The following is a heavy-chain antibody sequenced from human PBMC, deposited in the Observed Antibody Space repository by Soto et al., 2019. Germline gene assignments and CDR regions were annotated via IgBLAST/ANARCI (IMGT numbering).Heavy chain of an antibody. CDR3: ARDWGGGSYNPSITMIVVGPFDP. CDR2: IYYSGIT. J-gene: IGHJ5*02. Sequence: PLALTCTDSGGCISSGGYDWSWIRQHPGKGLEWIGYIYYSGITYYNPSLKSRVTISVDTSKNQFSLKLSSVTAADTAVYYCARDWGGGSYNPSITMIVVGPFDPWGQGTLVTVSS. V-gene: IGHV4-31*03. CDR1: GGCISSGGYD. D-gene: IGHD3-22*01.